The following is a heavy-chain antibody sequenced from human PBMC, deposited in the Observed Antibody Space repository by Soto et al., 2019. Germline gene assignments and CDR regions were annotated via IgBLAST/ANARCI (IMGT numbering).Heavy chain of an antibody. CDR1: GFTFSSYA. V-gene: IGHV3-23*01. CDR3: AKSTPYSGSANYYYYYYGMDV. D-gene: IGHD6-6*01. J-gene: IGHJ6*02. Sequence: PGGSLRLSCAASGFTFSSYAMSWVRQAPGKGLEWVSAISGSGGSTYYADSVKGRFTISRDNSKNTLYLQMNSLRAEDTAIYYCAKSTPYSGSANYYYYYYGMDVWGQGTTVTVSS. CDR2: ISGSGGST.